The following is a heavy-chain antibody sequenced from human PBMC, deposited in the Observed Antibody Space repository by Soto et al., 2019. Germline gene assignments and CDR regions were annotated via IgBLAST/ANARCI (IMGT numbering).Heavy chain of an antibody. CDR1: GYTFTSYA. CDR3: AREATYDFWSGYSPFFDY. D-gene: IGHD3-3*01. CDR2: INAGNGNT. J-gene: IGHJ4*02. V-gene: IGHV1-3*01. Sequence: ASVKVSCKASGYTFTSYAMHWVRQAPGQRLEWMGWINAGNGNTKYSQKFQGRVTITRDTSASTAYMELSSLRSEDTAVYYCAREATYDFWSGYSPFFDYWGQGTVVTVSS.